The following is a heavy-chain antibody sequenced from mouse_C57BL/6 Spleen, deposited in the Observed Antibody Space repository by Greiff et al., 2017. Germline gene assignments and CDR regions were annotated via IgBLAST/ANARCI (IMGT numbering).Heavy chain of an antibody. V-gene: IGHV1-74*01. CDR3: AISDYDYACAY. J-gene: IGHJ3*01. CDR2: IHPSDSAT. Sequence: VQLQQPGAELVKPGASVKVSCKASGYTFTSYWMHWVKQRPGQGLEWIGRIHPSDSATNYTQKFKGKATLTVDKSSSTAYMQLSSLTSADSAVYYCAISDYDYACAYWGQGTLVTVSA. D-gene: IGHD2-4*01. CDR1: GYTFTSYW.